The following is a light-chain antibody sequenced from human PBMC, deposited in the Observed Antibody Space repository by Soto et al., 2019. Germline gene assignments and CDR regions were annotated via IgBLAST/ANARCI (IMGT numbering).Light chain of an antibody. V-gene: IGLV2-14*03. Sequence: QSVLTQPASGSGSPGQSITISCTGTSSDVAAYNYVSWYQQHPGKAPKLMMSDVSNRASGISNRFSASKSGNTASLTISGLQTEDEADYYCISYTTISTYVFGTGTKVTVL. CDR3: ISYTTISTYV. CDR1: SSDVAAYNY. J-gene: IGLJ1*01. CDR2: DVS.